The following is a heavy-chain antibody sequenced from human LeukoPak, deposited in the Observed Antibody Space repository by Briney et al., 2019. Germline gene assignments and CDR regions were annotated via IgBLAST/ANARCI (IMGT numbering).Heavy chain of an antibody. V-gene: IGHV3-11*01. CDR1: GFTFSDYY. CDR3: ARCGFAYQRQSTWFDP. Sequence: PGGSLRLSCAASGFTFSDYYMSWIRQAPGKGLEWVSYISSSGSTIYYADSVKGRFTISRDNAKNSLYLQMNSLRAEDTAVYYCARCGFAYQRQSTWFDPWGQGTLVTVSS. J-gene: IGHJ5*02. CDR2: ISSSGSTI. D-gene: IGHD2-2*01.